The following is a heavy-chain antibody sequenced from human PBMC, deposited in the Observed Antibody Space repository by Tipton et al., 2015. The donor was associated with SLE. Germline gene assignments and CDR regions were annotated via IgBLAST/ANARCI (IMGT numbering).Heavy chain of an antibody. CDR2: VYYSGST. V-gene: IGHV4-59*12. CDR3: AREPRSGYHDY. Sequence: TLSLTYSVSGASISSYYWSWIRQPPGRGLEWIGYVYYSGSTIYNPSLKSRVTMSVDTSKSQFSLRLSSVTAADTAVYFCAREPRSGYHDYWGQGTLVIVSS. J-gene: IGHJ4*02. D-gene: IGHD5-12*01. CDR1: GASISSYY.